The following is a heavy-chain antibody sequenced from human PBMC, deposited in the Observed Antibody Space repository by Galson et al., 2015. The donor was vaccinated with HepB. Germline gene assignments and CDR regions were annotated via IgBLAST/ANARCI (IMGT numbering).Heavy chain of an antibody. D-gene: IGHD2-15*01. CDR1: GFTFSDSW. V-gene: IGHV3-7*01. J-gene: IGHJ4*02. Sequence: SLRLSCAASGFTFSDSWMSWVRQAPGKGLEWVAKISQDGSEKNYVDSVRGRFTISRDNAKNSLFLQLSSLRAEDTAVYYCARGRRFCSSGNCLDYWGQGTLVTVSS. CDR3: ARGRRFCSSGNCLDY. CDR2: ISQDGSEK.